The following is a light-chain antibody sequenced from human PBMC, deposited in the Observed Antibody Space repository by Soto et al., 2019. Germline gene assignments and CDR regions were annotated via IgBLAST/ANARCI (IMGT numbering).Light chain of an antibody. J-gene: IGLJ2*01. CDR1: SSDVGGYNY. CDR2: DVS. Sequence: QSALTQPRSVYGSPGQSVSISCTGTSSDVGGYNYVSWYQQHPGKDPKVMIYDVSKRPSGVPDRFSGSKSGNTASLTSSGLQAEDEADYYCCSFAGSYTVVFGGGIQLNVL. CDR3: CSFAGSYTVV. V-gene: IGLV2-11*01.